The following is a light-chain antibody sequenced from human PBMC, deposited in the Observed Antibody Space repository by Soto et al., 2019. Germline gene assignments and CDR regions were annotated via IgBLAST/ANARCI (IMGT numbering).Light chain of an antibody. CDR3: QQYNSYSTT. CDR2: DAS. V-gene: IGKV1-5*01. J-gene: IGKJ4*01. CDR1: QNINSW. Sequence: DIQMTQSPSTLSASVGDRVTITCRASQNINSWLAWYQQKPGKAPKLLIYDASSLESGVPSRFSGSGSGTEFALTISSLQPDDFATYYCQQYNSYSTTFGGGTKVEIK.